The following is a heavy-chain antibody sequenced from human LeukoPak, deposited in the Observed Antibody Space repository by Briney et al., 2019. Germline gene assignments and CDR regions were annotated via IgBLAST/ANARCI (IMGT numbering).Heavy chain of an antibody. CDR2: ISDSGGST. V-gene: IGHV3-23*01. CDR3: AKMPVSYSSGWSTFDY. CDR1: GFTFSSYA. J-gene: IGHJ4*02. Sequence: GGSLRLSCAASGFTFSSYAMSWVRQTPGKGLEWVSGISDSGGSTYYADSVKGRFTISRDNSKNTLYLQMNSLRAEDTAIYYCAKMPVSYSSGWSTFDYWGQGTLVTVSS. D-gene: IGHD6-19*01.